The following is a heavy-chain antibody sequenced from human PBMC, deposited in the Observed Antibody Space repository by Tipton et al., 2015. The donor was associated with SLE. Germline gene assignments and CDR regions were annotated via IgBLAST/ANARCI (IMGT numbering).Heavy chain of an antibody. J-gene: IGHJ3*02. CDR2: IYTGGTT. V-gene: IGHV3-20*04. Sequence: SLRLSCVASGFKLEDYGMSWVRQVPGKGLEWVSTIYTGGTTYYADSVKGRFTISRDNSRNTLDLQMNNLRAEDTAIYYCARQYSASYGDSFDIWGQGTRVTVSS. D-gene: IGHD1-26*01. CDR3: ARQYSASYGDSFDI. CDR1: GFKLEDYG.